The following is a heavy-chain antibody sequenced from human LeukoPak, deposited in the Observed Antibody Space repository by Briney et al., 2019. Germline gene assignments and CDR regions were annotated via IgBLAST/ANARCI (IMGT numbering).Heavy chain of an antibody. J-gene: IGHJ3*02. D-gene: IGHD3-10*01. CDR3: ARAYGSGSYFAFDI. CDR1: GYTFTGYY. Sequence: ASVKVSCKASGYTFTGYYMHWVRQAPGQGLEWMGRINPNSGGTNSAQKFQGRVTMTSDTSITTAYMELSSLSFDATAVYSCARAYGSGSYFAFDIWGQGTMVTVSS. CDR2: INPNSGGT. V-gene: IGHV1-2*06.